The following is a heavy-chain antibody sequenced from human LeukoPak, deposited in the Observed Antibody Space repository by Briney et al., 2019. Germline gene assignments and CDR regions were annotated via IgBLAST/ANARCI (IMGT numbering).Heavy chain of an antibody. V-gene: IGHV4-38-2*02. Sequence: SETLSLTCTVSDYSISSGYYWGWIRQPPGKGLEWIGSIYHSGSTYYNPSLKSRATISVDTSKNQFSLKLSSVTAADTAVYYCARCSSTSYDSTGYLDYWGQGTLVTVSS. CDR3: ARCSSTSYDSTGYLDY. J-gene: IGHJ4*02. D-gene: IGHD3-22*01. CDR1: DYSISSGYY. CDR2: IYHSGST.